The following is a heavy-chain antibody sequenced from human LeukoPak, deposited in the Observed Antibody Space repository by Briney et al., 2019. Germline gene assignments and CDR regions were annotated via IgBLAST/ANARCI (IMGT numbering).Heavy chain of an antibody. Sequence: PSETLSLTCAVYGGSFSGYHWSWIRQPPGKGLEWIGEINYSGSTNYNPSLKSRVTISVDTSKNQFSLKLSSVTAADTAVYYCARERKIRYGSGIGDAFDIWGQGTMVTVSS. CDR2: INYSGST. J-gene: IGHJ3*02. CDR1: GGSFSGYH. D-gene: IGHD3-10*01. CDR3: ARERKIRYGSGIGDAFDI. V-gene: IGHV4-34*01.